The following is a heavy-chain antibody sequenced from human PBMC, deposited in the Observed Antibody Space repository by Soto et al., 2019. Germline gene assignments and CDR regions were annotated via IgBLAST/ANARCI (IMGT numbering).Heavy chain of an antibody. CDR1: GFSLSNARMA. CDR2: IFSTDEK. D-gene: IGHD3-10*01. J-gene: IGHJ6*02. Sequence: QVTLKESGPVMVKATETLAVTCTVSGFSLSNARMAVSWIRQPPGKALEWLAHIFSTDEKSYNTSLKTRLTISKDTSRSQVVLTLTNVDPVDTATSYSARFTMLRGVLSNYYYGMDVWGQGTTVTVSS. CDR3: ARFTMLRGVLSNYYYGMDV. V-gene: IGHV2-26*01.